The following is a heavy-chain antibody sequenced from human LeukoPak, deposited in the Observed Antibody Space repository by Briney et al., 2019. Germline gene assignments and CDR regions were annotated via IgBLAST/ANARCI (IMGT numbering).Heavy chain of an antibody. Sequence: GGSLRLSCAASGFTFRSYSMNWVRQAPGKGLEWVSSISSSYIYYADSVKGRFTISRDNAKNSLYLQMNSLRAEDTAVYYCARSPPGYYYDSSGCDYWGQGTLVTVSS. CDR2: ISSSYI. V-gene: IGHV3-21*01. J-gene: IGHJ4*02. CDR3: ARSPPGYYYDSSGCDY. D-gene: IGHD3-22*01. CDR1: GFTFRSYS.